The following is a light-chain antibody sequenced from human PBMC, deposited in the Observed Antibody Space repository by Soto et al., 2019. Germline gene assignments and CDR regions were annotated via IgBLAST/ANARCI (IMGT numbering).Light chain of an antibody. CDR2: EVS. CDR1: SSDVGGYNY. V-gene: IGLV2-14*01. J-gene: IGLJ3*02. CDR3: SSYTSSSTRV. Sequence: QSALTQPASVSGSPGQSITISCTGTSSDVGGYNYVSWYQQHPGKAPKLMIYEVSNRPSGVSNRFSGYKSGNTASLTISGVQAEDEADYYCSSYTSSSTRVFGGGTKVTVL.